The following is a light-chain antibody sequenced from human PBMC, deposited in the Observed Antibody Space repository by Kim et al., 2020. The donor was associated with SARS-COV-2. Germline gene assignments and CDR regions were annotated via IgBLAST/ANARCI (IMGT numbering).Light chain of an antibody. J-gene: IGLJ2*01. CDR3: QSYDSSLSGSV. V-gene: IGLV1-40*01. Sequence: RVTIPCRGGSSNIGAGYDVHWYQQLPGTAPKLLIYGNSNRPSGVPDRFSGSKSGTSASLAITGLQAGDEADYYCQSYDSSLSGSVFGGGTQLTVL. CDR2: GNS. CDR1: SSNIGAGYD.